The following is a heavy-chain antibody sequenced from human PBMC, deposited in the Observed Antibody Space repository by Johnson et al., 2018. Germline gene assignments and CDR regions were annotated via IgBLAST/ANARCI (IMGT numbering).Heavy chain of an antibody. Sequence: QLVQSGGGVVQPCRSLRLSCAASGFTFSSYWMHWVRQAPGKGLVWVSRINSDGSSTSYADSVKGRFTISRDNAKNTLYLQMNSLRAEDTAVYYCARDGLQGGYYYYYMDVWGKGTTVTVSS. CDR2: INSDGSST. CDR1: GFTFSSYW. CDR3: ARDGLQGGYYYYYMDV. J-gene: IGHJ6*03. D-gene: IGHD3-16*01. V-gene: IGHV3-74*01.